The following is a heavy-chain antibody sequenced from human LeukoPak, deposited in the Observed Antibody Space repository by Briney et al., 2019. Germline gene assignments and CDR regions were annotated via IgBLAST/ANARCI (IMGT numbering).Heavy chain of an antibody. Sequence: GGSLRLSCAASGFTFSSYWMSWVRQAPGKGLEWVANIKQDGSEKYYVDSVKGRFTISRDNAKNSLYLQMNSLRAEDTAVYYCAKDTHIAVAGTDYFDYWGQGTLVTVSS. CDR1: GFTFSSYW. CDR2: IKQDGSEK. V-gene: IGHV3-7*01. D-gene: IGHD6-19*01. CDR3: AKDTHIAVAGTDYFDY. J-gene: IGHJ4*02.